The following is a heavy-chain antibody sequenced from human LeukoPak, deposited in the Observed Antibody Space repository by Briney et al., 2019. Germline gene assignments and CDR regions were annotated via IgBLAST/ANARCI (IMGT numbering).Heavy chain of an antibody. V-gene: IGHV1-46*01. CDR2: INPSGGST. Sequence: ASVKVSCKASGYTFTSYYMHWVRQAPGQGLEWMGIINPSGGSTSYAQKFQGRVTMTRDTSTSTVYMELSSLRSEDTAVYYCARIFPFDSSGYYQDAFDIWGQGTMVTVSS. CDR1: GYTFTSYY. CDR3: ARIFPFDSSGYYQDAFDI. D-gene: IGHD3-22*01. J-gene: IGHJ3*02.